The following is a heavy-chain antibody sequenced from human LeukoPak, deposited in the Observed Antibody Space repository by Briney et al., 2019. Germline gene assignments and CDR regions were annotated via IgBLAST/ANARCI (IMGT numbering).Heavy chain of an antibody. CDR3: AREQRGGLSGNFMDV. D-gene: IGHD1-26*01. CDR1: GYTFTMYY. J-gene: IGHJ6*03. Sequence: ASGKVSCKASGYTFTMYYIHWVRQAPGQGLEWMGMINPTDGSTTYVRRFQGRVTMTRDMSTTTVYMDLRSLRSEDTAVYFCAREQRGGLSGNFMDVWGRGTTVTVSS. V-gene: IGHV1-46*01. CDR2: INPTDGST.